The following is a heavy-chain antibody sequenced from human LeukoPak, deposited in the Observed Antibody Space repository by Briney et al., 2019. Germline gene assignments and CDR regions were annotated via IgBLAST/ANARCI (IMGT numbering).Heavy chain of an antibody. D-gene: IGHD3-22*01. Sequence: GGSLRLSCAASGFTFNSYAMNWVRQAPGKGLEWVSTISGSGGSTYYADSVKGRFTISRDNSKNTLYLQMNSLRAEDTAVYYCARGDYYYDSSGYYHIFDYWGQGTLATVSS. J-gene: IGHJ4*02. CDR1: GFTFNSYA. CDR2: ISGSGGST. V-gene: IGHV3-23*01. CDR3: ARGDYYYDSSGYYHIFDY.